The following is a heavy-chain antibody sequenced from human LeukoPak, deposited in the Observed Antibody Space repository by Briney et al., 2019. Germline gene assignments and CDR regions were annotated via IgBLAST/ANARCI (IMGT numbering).Heavy chain of an antibody. CDR2: INHRGRT. V-gene: IGHV4-34*01. Sequence: AETLSLTCAVYGGHFSDYYWSWIRQSPGKGLEWIGEINHRGRTNFNPSLKRRVSTSVDTPNNQVSLMVRSVTAADTGVYYCAREAVVYHYAVHVWGQRTTVTVSS. CDR1: GGHFSDYY. CDR3: AREAVVYHYAVHV. J-gene: IGHJ6*02. D-gene: IGHD2-15*01.